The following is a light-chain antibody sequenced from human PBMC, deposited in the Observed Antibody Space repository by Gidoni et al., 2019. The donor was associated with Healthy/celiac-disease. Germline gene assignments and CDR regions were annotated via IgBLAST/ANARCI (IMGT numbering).Light chain of an antibody. J-gene: IGKJ2*01. Sequence: EIVLTQSPATLSLSPGERATLSCRASQSVSSYLAWYQQKPGQAPRLLIYDASNRATGIPARFSGSGSGTDFTLTISSLEPEDFAVYYCQSQHTFGQGTKLEIQ. CDR3: QSQHT. CDR2: DAS. V-gene: IGKV3-11*01. CDR1: QSVSSY.